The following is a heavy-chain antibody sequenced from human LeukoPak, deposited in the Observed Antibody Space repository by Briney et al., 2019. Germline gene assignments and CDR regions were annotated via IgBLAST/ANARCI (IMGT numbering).Heavy chain of an antibody. J-gene: IGHJ4*02. D-gene: IGHD3-16*01. CDR1: GDSISSYF. CDR2: VNLQGST. CDR3: AREGGPYRPLDY. Sequence: PSETLSLTCTVSGDSISSYFWSWIRQPPGKGLEWIGEVNLQGSTNYNPPLMGRVAISVDTSENHVSLQLTSVTAADTAVYYCAREGGPYRPLDYSGQGTLVTVS. V-gene: IGHV4-59*12.